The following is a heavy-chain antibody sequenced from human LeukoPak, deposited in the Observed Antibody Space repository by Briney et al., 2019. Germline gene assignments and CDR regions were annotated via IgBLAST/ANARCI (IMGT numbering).Heavy chain of an antibody. V-gene: IGHV3-64*01. CDR1: GFTFSSYA. Sequence: GGSLRLSCAASGFTFSSYAMHWARQVPGKGLEYVSAISSSGGSTYYANSVKGRFTISRDNSKNTLYLQMGSLRTEDMAIYYCARGPDVVLVSHWSFFDQWAQGTLVTVSS. D-gene: IGHD2-8*02. J-gene: IGHJ4*02. CDR2: ISSSGGST. CDR3: ARGPDVVLVSHWSFFDQ.